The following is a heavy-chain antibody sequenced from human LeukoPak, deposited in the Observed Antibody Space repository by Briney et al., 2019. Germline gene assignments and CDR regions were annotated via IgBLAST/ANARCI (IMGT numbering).Heavy chain of an antibody. J-gene: IGHJ4*02. Sequence: GASVKVSCKASGYTFTSYGISWVRQAPGQGLEWMGWINAYNGNTNYAQKLRGRVTMNTDTSTSTAYMELRSLRSDDTAVYYCARDRRSYYYGSGSSRQYLESNWGQGTLVTVSS. V-gene: IGHV1-18*01. CDR3: ARDRRSYYYGSGSSRQYLESN. D-gene: IGHD3-10*01. CDR2: INAYNGNT. CDR1: GYTFTSYG.